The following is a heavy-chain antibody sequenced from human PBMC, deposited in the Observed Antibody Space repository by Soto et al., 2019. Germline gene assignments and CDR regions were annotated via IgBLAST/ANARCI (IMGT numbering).Heavy chain of an antibody. D-gene: IGHD3-10*01. CDR1: GYTFTSYG. J-gene: IGHJ6*04. Sequence: ASVKVSCKASGYTFTSYGISWVRQAPGQGLEWMGWISAYNGNTNYAQKLQGRVTMTTDTSTSTAYMELRSLRSDDTAVYYRARALSGSEGSGMDVWRERTTVPVPS. V-gene: IGHV1-18*04. CDR2: ISAYNGNT. CDR3: ARALSGSEGSGMDV.